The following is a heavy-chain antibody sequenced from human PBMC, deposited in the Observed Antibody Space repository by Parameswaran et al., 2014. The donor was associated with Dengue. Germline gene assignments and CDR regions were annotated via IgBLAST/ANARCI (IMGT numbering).Heavy chain of an antibody. CDR3: ARGHKWLRFLDY. Sequence: EGLEWIGYIYYSGSTYYNPSLKSRVTISVDTSKNQFSLKLSSVTAADTAVYYCARGHKWLRFLDYWGQGTLVTVSS. V-gene: IGHV4-31*02. D-gene: IGHD5-12*01. J-gene: IGHJ4*02. CDR2: IYYSGST.